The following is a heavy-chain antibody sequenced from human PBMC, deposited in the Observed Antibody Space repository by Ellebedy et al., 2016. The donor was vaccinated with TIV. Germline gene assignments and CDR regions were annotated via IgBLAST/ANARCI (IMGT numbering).Heavy chain of an antibody. CDR2: FDPEDGET. Sequence: ASVKVSXXVSGYTLTELSMHWVRQAPGKGLEWMGGFDPEDGETIYAQKFQGRVTMTEDTSTDTAYMELSSLRSGDTAVYYCATSAHYDILTGYSYYFDYWGQGTLVTVSS. J-gene: IGHJ4*02. D-gene: IGHD3-9*01. CDR3: ATSAHYDILTGYSYYFDY. V-gene: IGHV1-24*01. CDR1: GYTLTELS.